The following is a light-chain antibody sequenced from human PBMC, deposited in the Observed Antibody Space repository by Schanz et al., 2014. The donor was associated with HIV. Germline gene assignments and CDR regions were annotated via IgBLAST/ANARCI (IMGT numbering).Light chain of an antibody. V-gene: IGLV1-40*01. Sequence: QSVLTQPPSVSGAPGQRVTISCTGSSSNIGAGYDVHWYQQLPGTAPKLLIYGNSNRPSGVPDRFSGSKSGTSASLAITGLQAEDEADYYCCSFAFTITSLYVFGTGTKLTVL. J-gene: IGLJ1*01. CDR3: CSFAFTITSLYV. CDR2: GNS. CDR1: SSNIGAGYD.